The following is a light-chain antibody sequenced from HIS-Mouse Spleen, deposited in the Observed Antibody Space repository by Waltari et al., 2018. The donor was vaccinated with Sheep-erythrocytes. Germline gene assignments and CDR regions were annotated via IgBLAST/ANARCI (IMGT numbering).Light chain of an antibody. V-gene: IGLV3-25*03. CDR3: QSADSSGTYPV. CDR2: KDS. J-gene: IGLJ2*01. CDR1: KLGDKY. Sequence: SYELTQPPSVSVSPGQTASITCSGDKLGDKYACWYQQKPGQAPVLGIYKDSERPSGIPERFSGSSSGTTVTLTISGVQAEDEADYYCQSADSSGTYPVFGGGTKLTVL.